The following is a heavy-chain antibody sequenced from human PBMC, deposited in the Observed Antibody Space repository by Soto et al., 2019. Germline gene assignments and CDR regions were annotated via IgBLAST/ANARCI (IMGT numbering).Heavy chain of an antibody. CDR3: ARAPSYGGYYMDV. CDR2: ISSSSYI. D-gene: IGHD3-10*01. CDR1: GFTFSSYS. J-gene: IGHJ6*03. V-gene: IGHV3-21*01. Sequence: GSLRLSCAASGFTFSSYSMNWVRQAPGKGLEWVSSISSSSYIYYADSVKGRFTISRDNAKNSLYLQMNSLRAEDTAVYYCARAPSYGGYYMDVWGKGTTVTVSS.